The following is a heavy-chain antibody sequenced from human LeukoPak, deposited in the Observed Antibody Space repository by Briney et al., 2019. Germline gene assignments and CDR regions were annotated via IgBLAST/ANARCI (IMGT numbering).Heavy chain of an antibody. Sequence: GGSLRLSCAASGFAFSRYGMHWVRQAPGKGLEWVAVIWDDGSNQKYADSAKGRFTTSRDNSKNTLYLQMSSLRAEDTAVYYCAKETQPSGTYYNDYWGQGTLVTVSS. D-gene: IGHD3-10*01. CDR1: GFAFSRYG. CDR3: AKETQPSGTYYNDY. J-gene: IGHJ4*02. CDR2: IWDDGSNQ. V-gene: IGHV3-33*06.